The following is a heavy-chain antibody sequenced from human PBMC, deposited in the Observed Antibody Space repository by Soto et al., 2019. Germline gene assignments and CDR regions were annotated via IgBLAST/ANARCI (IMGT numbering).Heavy chain of an antibody. CDR3: ARGNQAGGIVVVPAAILDY. CDR1: GGSISSGDYY. CDR2: IYYSGST. J-gene: IGHJ4*02. Sequence: SETLSLTCTVSGGSISSGDYYWSWIRQPPGKGLEWIGYIYYSGSTYYNPSLKSRVTISVDTSKNQFSLKLSSVTAADTAVYYCARGNQAGGIVVVPAAILDYWGQGTLVTVSS. D-gene: IGHD2-2*01. V-gene: IGHV4-30-4*01.